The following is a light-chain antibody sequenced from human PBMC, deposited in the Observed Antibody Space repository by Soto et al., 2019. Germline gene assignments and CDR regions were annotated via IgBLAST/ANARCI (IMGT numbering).Light chain of an antibody. CDR1: QSISSY. Sequence: DIQITQSPSSLSASVGDRVTITLRASQSISSYLNWYQQKPGKAPKLLIYAASSLQSGVPSRFSGSGSGTDFTLTISSLQPEDFATYYCQQSYSTPRTFGQGTKVDIK. V-gene: IGKV1-39*01. CDR3: QQSYSTPRT. J-gene: IGKJ1*01. CDR2: AAS.